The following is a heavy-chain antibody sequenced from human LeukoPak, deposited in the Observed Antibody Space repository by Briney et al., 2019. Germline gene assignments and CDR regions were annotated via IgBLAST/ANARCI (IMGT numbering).Heavy chain of an antibody. CDR1: GGSMNSYY. Sequence: KPSENLSFTGTGSGGSMNSYYWSWIRQPPGRGLEWIAYIYYSGSTNYNPSLKSRVTISVDTSKNQFSLNLTSVTAADTAVYYCARESVTLPTHAFDIWGQGTIVTVSS. CDR2: IYYSGST. CDR3: ARESVTLPTHAFDI. D-gene: IGHD5-18*01. J-gene: IGHJ3*02. V-gene: IGHV4-59*01.